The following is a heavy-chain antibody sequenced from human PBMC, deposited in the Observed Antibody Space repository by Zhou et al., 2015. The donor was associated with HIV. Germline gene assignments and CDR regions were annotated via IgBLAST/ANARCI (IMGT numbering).Heavy chain of an antibody. D-gene: IGHD1-14*01. J-gene: IGHJ6*02. CDR2: ISYDGSNK. CDR1: GFTFSSYG. V-gene: IGHV3-30*18. CDR3: AKDNLPNYYYYGMDV. Sequence: QVQLVESGGGLVKPGGSLRLSCAASGFTFSSYGMHWVRQAPGKGLEWVAVISYDGSNKYYADSVKGRFTISRDNSKNTLYLQMNSLRAEDTAVYYCAKDNLPNYYYYGMDVWGQGTTVTVSS.